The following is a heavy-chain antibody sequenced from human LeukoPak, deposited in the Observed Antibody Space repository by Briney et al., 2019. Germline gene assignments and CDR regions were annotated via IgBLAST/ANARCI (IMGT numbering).Heavy chain of an antibody. CDR1: GYTFTSYY. D-gene: IGHD3-10*01. Sequence: ASVKVSCKASGYTFTSYYMHWARQAPGQGLEWMGIINPSGGSTSYAQKFQGRVTMTRDTSTSTVYMELSSLRSEDTAVYYCARSDPPLLWFGDSWFDPWGQGTLVTVSS. V-gene: IGHV1-46*01. CDR2: INPSGGST. CDR3: ARSDPPLLWFGDSWFDP. J-gene: IGHJ5*02.